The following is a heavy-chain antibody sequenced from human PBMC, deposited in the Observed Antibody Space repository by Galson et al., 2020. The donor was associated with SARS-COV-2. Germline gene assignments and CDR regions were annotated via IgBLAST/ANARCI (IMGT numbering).Heavy chain of an antibody. CDR2: IDWDDDK. CDR1: GFSLSTSGMC. CDR3: ARIVVEQQLVHDYYYGMDV. V-gene: IGHV2-70*01. J-gene: IGHJ6*02. Sequence: SGPTLMKPTQTLTLTCTFSGFSLSTSGMCVSWIRQPPGKALEWLALIDWDDDKYYSTSLKTRLTISKDTSKNQVVLTMTNMDPVDTATYYCARIVVEQQLVHDYYYGMDVWGQGTTDTVSS. D-gene: IGHD6-13*01.